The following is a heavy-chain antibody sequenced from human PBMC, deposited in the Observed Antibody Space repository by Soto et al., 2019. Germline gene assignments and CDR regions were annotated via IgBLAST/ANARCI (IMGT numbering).Heavy chain of an antibody. Sequence: SETLSLTCAVYGGSFSGHYWSWIRQPPGKGLEWIGEINHRGSANYTPSLKSRVTISVGTSKNQFALKLTSVTAADTAVYYCVRGAPAAIGPQGEYWGQGSLVTVSS. V-gene: IGHV4-34*01. J-gene: IGHJ4*02. CDR3: VRGAPAAIGPQGEY. D-gene: IGHD2-2*01. CDR2: INHRGSA. CDR1: GGSFSGHY.